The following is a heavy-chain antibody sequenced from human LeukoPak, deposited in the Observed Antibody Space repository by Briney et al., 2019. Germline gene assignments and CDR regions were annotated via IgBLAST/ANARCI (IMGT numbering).Heavy chain of an antibody. D-gene: IGHD2-21*01. CDR1: GDSVSSNSAA. J-gene: IGHJ4*02. V-gene: IGHV6-1*01. CDR2: TYYRSKWYN. Sequence: SQTLSLTCAISGDSVSSNSAAWNWIRQSPSRGLGWLGRTYYRSKWYNDYAVSVKSRITINPDTSKNQFSLQLNSVTPEDTAVYYCARLCGEDCYSGRYYFDYWGQGTLVTVSS. CDR3: ARLCGEDCYSGRYYFDY.